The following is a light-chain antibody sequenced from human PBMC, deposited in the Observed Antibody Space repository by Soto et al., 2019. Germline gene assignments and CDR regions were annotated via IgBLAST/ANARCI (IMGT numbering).Light chain of an antibody. CDR1: SSDVGSYNL. CDR3: CSYAGSSAYV. V-gene: IGLV2-23*02. CDR2: EVS. J-gene: IGLJ1*01. Sequence: QSALTQPASLSGSPGQSITISCTGTSSDVGSYNLASWYQQHPGKAPKLMIYEVSKRPSGVSNRFSGSKSGNTASLTISGLQAEDEADYYCCSYAGSSAYVFGTGTRSPS.